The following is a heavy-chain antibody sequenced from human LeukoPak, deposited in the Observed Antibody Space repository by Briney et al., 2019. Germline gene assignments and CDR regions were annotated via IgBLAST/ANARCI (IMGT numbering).Heavy chain of an antibody. J-gene: IGHJ4*02. V-gene: IGHV4-59*01. CDR3: ARDDEFRTLDY. CDR1: GGSISSYY. Sequence: SETLSLTCTVSGGSISSYYWSWIRQPPGKGLEWIGYIYYSGSTNYNPSLKGRVTISVDTSKNQFSLKLSSVTAADTAVYYCARDDEFRTLDYWGQGTLVTVSS. D-gene: IGHD1-14*01. CDR2: IYYSGST.